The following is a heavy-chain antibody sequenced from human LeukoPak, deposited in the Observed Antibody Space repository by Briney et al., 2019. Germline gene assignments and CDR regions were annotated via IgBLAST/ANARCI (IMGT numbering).Heavy chain of an antibody. J-gene: IGHJ4*02. Sequence: GGSLRLSCAASGFTFSSYAMSWVRQAPGKGLEWVSAISGSGGSAYYADSVKGRFTISRDNSKNTLYLQMNSLRAEDTAVYYCAKVIYSSSWSPDDYWGQGTLVTVSS. D-gene: IGHD6-13*01. V-gene: IGHV3-23*01. CDR2: ISGSGGSA. CDR3: AKVIYSSSWSPDDY. CDR1: GFTFSSYA.